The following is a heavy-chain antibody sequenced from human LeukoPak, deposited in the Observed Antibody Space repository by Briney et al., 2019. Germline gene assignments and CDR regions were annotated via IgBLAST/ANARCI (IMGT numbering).Heavy chain of an antibody. J-gene: IGHJ5*02. CDR3: ARDRQWLVSYWFDP. Sequence: PGGSLGLSCAASGFTFSSYGMHWVRQAPGKGLEWVAVIWYDGSNKYYADSVKGRFTISRDNSKNTLYLQMNSLRAEDTAVYYCARDRQWLVSYWFDPWGQGTLVTVSS. V-gene: IGHV3-33*01. CDR2: IWYDGSNK. D-gene: IGHD6-19*01. CDR1: GFTFSSYG.